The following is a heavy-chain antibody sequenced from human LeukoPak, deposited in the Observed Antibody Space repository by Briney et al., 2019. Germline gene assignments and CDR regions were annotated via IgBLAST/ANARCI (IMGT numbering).Heavy chain of an antibody. CDR2: VYQSGPT. CDR1: GLSIISGNY. J-gene: IGHJ4*02. V-gene: IGHV4-38-2*02. CDR3: ARIFIRNGYSSYFDC. D-gene: IGHD5-18*01. Sequence: SGTLSITVTVPGLSIISGNYWGWVRQPPGAGLEWLGIVYQSGPTYYNPSLKSRVTTSVDMSKNQFSLRLRPVTDANTAVYYCARIFIRNGYSSYFDCWGQGTLVTVSS.